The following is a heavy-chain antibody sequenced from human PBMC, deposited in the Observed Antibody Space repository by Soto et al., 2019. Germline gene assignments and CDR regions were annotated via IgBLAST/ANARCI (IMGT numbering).Heavy chain of an antibody. D-gene: IGHD4-17*01. CDR2: ISWNSGSI. V-gene: IGHV3-9*01. CDR3: AKEVTTEAY. J-gene: IGHJ4*02. Sequence: SGGSLRLSCAASGFTFDDYAMHWVRQAPGKGLEWVSGISWNSGSIGYADSVKGRFTISRDNAKNSLYLQMNSLRAEDTALYYCAKEVTTEAYWGQGTLVTVSS. CDR1: GFTFDDYA.